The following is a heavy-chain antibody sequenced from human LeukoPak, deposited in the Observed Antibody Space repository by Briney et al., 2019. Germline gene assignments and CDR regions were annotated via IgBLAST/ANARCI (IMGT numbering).Heavy chain of an antibody. CDR2: IYYSGST. CDR3: AREGLEMATHR. V-gene: IGHV4-31*11. J-gene: IGHJ4*02. CDR1: GGSFSGYY. D-gene: IGHD5-24*01. Sequence: PSETLSLTCAVYGGSFSGYYWSWIRQHPGKGLEWIGYIYYSGSTYYNPSLKSRVTISVDTSKNQFSLKLSSVTAADTAVYYCAREGLEMATHRWGQGTLVTVSS.